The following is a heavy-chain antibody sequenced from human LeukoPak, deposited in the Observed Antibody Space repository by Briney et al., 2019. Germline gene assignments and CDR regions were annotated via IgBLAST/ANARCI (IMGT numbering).Heavy chain of an antibody. D-gene: IGHD1/OR15-1a*01. Sequence: GASVKVSCKASGYTLTSYDINWVRQATGQGLEWMGWMNPNSGNTGYAQKFQGRVTITRNTSISTAYMELSSLRSEDTAVYYCARGRISITGTSDLDYWGQGTLVTVSS. J-gene: IGHJ4*02. CDR1: GYTLTSYD. V-gene: IGHV1-8*03. CDR3: ARGRISITGTSDLDY. CDR2: MNPNSGNT.